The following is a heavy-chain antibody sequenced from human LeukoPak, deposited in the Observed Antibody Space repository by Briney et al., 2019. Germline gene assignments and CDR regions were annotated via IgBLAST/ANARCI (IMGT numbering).Heavy chain of an antibody. D-gene: IGHD3-22*01. CDR1: GFTFSSYG. J-gene: IGHJ3*02. CDR3: ARGRGYYDSSGYYYVDAFDI. Sequence: GGSLRLSCAASGFTFSSYGMHWVRQAPGKGLEWVAVIWYDGSNKYYADSVKGRFTISRDNSKNTLYPQMNSLRAEDTAVYYCARGRGYYDSSGYYYVDAFDIWGQGTMVTVSS. V-gene: IGHV3-33*01. CDR2: IWYDGSNK.